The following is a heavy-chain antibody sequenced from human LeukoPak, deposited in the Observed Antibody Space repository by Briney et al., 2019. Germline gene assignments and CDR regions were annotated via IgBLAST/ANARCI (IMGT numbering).Heavy chain of an antibody. D-gene: IGHD2-15*01. J-gene: IGHJ5*02. V-gene: IGHV3-23*01. CDR2: ISGSGGST. CDR3: AGCSGGSCYGGFDP. CDR1: GFTFSSYA. Sequence: PGGSLRLSCAASGFTFSSYAMSWVRQAPGKGLEWVSAISGSGGSTYYADSVKGRFTISRDNSKNTLYLQMNSLRAEDTAVYYCAGCSGGSCYGGFDPWGQATLVTVSS.